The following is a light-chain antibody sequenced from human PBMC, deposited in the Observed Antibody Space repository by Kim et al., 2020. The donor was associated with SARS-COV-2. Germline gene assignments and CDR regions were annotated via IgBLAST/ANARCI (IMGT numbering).Light chain of an antibody. CDR2: KAS. CDR1: QSISSW. J-gene: IGKJ1*01. CDR3: QQYNSYSET. V-gene: IGKV1-5*03. Sequence: ASAGDRVTITCRASQSISSWLAWYQQKPGKAPKLLIYKASSLESGVPSRFSGSGSGTEFTLTISSLQPDDFATYYCQQYNSYSETFGQGTKVDIK.